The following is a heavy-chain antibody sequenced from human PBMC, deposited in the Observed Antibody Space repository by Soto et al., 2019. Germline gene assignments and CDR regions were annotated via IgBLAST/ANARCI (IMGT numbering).Heavy chain of an antibody. V-gene: IGHV4-59*01. CDR2: IYYSGST. CDR3: ARALGFWSGYYTYYYGMDV. CDR1: GGSISSYY. D-gene: IGHD3-3*01. Sequence: SEILSLTCTVSGGSISSYYWSWIRQPPGKGLEWIGYIYYSGSTNYNPSLKSRVTISVDTSKNQFSLKLSSVTAADTAVYYCARALGFWSGYYTYYYGMDVWGQGTTVTVSS. J-gene: IGHJ6*02.